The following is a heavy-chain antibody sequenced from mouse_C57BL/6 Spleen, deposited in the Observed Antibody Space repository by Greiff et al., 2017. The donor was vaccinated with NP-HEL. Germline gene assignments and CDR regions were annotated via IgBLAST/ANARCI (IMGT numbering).Heavy chain of an antibody. CDR3: AREGFPL. V-gene: IGHV5-6*01. J-gene: IGHJ3*01. CDR2: ISSGGSYT. CDR1: GFTFSSYG. Sequence: EVHLVESGGDLVKPGGSLKLSCAASGFTFSSYGMSWVRQTPDKRLEWVATISSGGSYTYYPDSVKGRFTISRDNAKNTLYLQMSSLKSEDTAMYYCAREGFPLWGQGTLVTVSA.